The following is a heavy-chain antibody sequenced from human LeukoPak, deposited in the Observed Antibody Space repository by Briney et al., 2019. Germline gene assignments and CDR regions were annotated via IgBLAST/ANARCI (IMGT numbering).Heavy chain of an antibody. CDR2: INPNSGGT. Sequence: ASVKVSCKASGYTFADYYMHWVRQAPGQGLEWMGWINPNSGGTNFAQKFQGRVAMTRDTSISTAYMELGSLRSDDTAVYYCARARWQLVPYFDSWGQGTLVTVSS. CDR3: ARARWQLVPYFDS. CDR1: GYTFADYY. J-gene: IGHJ4*02. V-gene: IGHV1-2*02. D-gene: IGHD6-6*01.